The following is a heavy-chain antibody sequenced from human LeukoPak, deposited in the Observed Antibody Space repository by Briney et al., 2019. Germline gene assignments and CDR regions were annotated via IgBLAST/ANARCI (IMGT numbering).Heavy chain of an antibody. CDR3: AKGVGAYYYYGMDV. CDR2: ISWNSGSI. Sequence: PGGSLRLSCASSGFTFDDYAMHWVRQAPGKGLEWVSGISWNSGSISYADSVQGRFTISRDNAKNSLYLQMNSLRAEDTALYYCAKGVGAYYYYGMDVWGQGTTVTVSS. D-gene: IGHD1-26*01. CDR1: GFTFDDYA. V-gene: IGHV3-9*01. J-gene: IGHJ6*02.